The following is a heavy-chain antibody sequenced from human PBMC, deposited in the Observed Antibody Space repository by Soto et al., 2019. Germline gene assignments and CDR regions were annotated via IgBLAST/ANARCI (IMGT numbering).Heavy chain of an antibody. V-gene: IGHV6-1*01. CDR2: TYFRSKWYN. CDR1: VDSGSSNNAS. D-gene: IGHD5-12*01. J-gene: IGHJ5*02. CDR3: AKGDNLGPKTGYAFDP. Sequence: SQTLSLTCAISVDSGSSNNASCNWIRHSPSRGLEWLGRTYFRSKWYNDYAVSVKSRIIINPDTSNNQFSLQLNSVTPEETAVYFCAKGDNLGPKTGYAFDPWGQGIMVTVPS.